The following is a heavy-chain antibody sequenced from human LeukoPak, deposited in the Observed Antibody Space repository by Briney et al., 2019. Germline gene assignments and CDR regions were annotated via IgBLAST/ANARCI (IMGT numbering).Heavy chain of an antibody. CDR3: VKDPFYGGNPLYYFDY. D-gene: IGHD4-23*01. J-gene: IGHJ4*02. CDR1: GFTFSSYA. CDR2: ISYDGSNK. V-gene: IGHV3-30*14. Sequence: GGSLRLSCAASGFTFSSYAMHWVRQAPGKGLEWVAVISYDGSNKYYADSVKGRFTISRDNSKNTLYLQMNSLRAEDTAVYYCVKDPFYGGNPLYYFDYWGQGTLVTVSS.